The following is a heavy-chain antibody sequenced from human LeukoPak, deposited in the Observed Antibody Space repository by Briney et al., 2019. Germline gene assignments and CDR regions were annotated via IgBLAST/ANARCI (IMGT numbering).Heavy chain of an antibody. V-gene: IGHV1-69*04. CDR2: IIPVLGIA. Sequence: ASVKVSCKASGGTFSSYAISWVRQAPGQGLEWMGRIIPVLGIANYAQKFQGRVTITADKSTSTAYMELSSLRSEDTAVYYCARSPGYSGYDYHLDYWGQGTLVTVSS. CDR1: GGTFSSYA. CDR3: ARSPGYSGYDYHLDY. D-gene: IGHD5-12*01. J-gene: IGHJ4*02.